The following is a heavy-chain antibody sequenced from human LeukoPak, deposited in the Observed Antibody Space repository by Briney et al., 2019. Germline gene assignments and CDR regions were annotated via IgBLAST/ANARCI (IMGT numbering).Heavy chain of an antibody. CDR2: INHSGST. V-gene: IGHV4-34*01. CDR1: GGSFSGYY. D-gene: IGHD2-15*01. Sequence: SETLSLACAVYGGSFSGYYWSWIRQPPGKGLEWIGEINHSGSTNYNPSLKSRVTISVDTSKNQFSLKLSSVTAADTAVYYCARGLSAIVYWGQGTLVTVSS. CDR3: ARGLSAIVY. J-gene: IGHJ4*02.